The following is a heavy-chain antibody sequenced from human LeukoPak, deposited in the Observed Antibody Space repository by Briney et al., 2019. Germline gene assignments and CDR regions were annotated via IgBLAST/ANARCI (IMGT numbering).Heavy chain of an antibody. CDR1: GGTFSSYA. D-gene: IGHD3-3*01. CDR2: IIPIFGTA. CDR3: ARVPFSYDFWSGYIDY. J-gene: IGHJ4*02. Sequence: SVRVSCKASGGTFSSYAISWVRQAPGQGLEWMGGIIPIFGTANYAQKFQGRVTITADESTSTAYMELSSLRSEDTAVYYCARVPFSYDFWSGYIDYWGQGTLVTVSS. V-gene: IGHV1-69*13.